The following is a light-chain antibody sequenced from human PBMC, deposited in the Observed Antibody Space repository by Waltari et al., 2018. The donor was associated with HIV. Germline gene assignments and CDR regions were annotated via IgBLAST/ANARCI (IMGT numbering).Light chain of an antibody. Sequence: QSVLTQPPSASGTPGQRVTISCSGSRSNIGSKTVNWYQQLPGTAPKLLIYSNDQRPAGVPALFSGSKSGTSASLAISGLQSEDEAGYYCAAWDVSLNGLVFGGGTKLTVL. J-gene: IGLJ2*01. CDR1: RSNIGSKT. V-gene: IGLV1-44*01. CDR3: AAWDVSLNGLV. CDR2: SND.